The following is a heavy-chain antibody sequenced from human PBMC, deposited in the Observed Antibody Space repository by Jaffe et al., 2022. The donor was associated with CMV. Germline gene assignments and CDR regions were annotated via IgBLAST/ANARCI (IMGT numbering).Heavy chain of an antibody. CDR1: GFTFDDYT. D-gene: IGHD3-9*01. V-gene: IGHV3-43*01. CDR2: ISWDGGST. J-gene: IGHJ4*02. Sequence: EVQLVESGGVVVQPGGSLRLSCAASGFTFDDYTMHWVRQAPGKGLEWVSLISWDGGSTYYADSVKGRFTISRDNSKNSLYLQMNSLRTEDTALYYCAKENIYYFDYWGQGTLVTVSS. CDR3: AKENIYYFDY.